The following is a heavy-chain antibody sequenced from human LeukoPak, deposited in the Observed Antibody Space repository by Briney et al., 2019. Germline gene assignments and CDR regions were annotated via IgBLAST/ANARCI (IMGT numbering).Heavy chain of an antibody. CDR3: ASGGIRWTTSSSPFDY. CDR2: ISVYNGNT. V-gene: IGHV1-18*01. CDR1: GYTFTNYA. J-gene: IGHJ4*02. Sequence: ASVKVSCKASGYTFTNYAISWVRQAPGQGLEWMGWISVYNGNTNYAQKLQGRVTMTTDTSTSTAYMELRSLRSDDTAVYYCASGGIRWTTSSSPFDYWGQGTLVTVSS. D-gene: IGHD2-15*01.